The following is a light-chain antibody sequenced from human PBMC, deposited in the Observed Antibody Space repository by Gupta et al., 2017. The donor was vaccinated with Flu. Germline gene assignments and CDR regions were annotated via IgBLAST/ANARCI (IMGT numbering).Light chain of an antibody. J-gene: IGLJ7*01. Sequence: SYELTQPPSVSVSPGQTARITCSGDALPKQYAYWFQQKPGQAPLLLIYKDTERPSGIPARFSGSSSGTTVTLTISGVQAEDEADYYCQSADNNGPTGAVFGGGTQLTVL. V-gene: IGLV3-25*02. CDR3: QSADNNGPTGAV. CDR2: KDT. CDR1: ALPKQY.